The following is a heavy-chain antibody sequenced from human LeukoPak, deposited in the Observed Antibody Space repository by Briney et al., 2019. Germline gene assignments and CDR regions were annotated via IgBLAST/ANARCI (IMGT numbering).Heavy chain of an antibody. V-gene: IGHV3-74*01. D-gene: IGHD6-19*01. J-gene: IGHJ6*01. Sequence: GQTLTLTCAASGFTFRSHWTHWLRQAPGADLAWVSRINSDGYSIGYADSVKDRFTISRDNAKNTLHLQMNSLRAEDTAVYYCARGGVAGGMDVWGQGPRSPSPQ. CDR2: INSDGYSI. CDR1: GFTFRSHW. CDR3: ARGGVAGGMDV.